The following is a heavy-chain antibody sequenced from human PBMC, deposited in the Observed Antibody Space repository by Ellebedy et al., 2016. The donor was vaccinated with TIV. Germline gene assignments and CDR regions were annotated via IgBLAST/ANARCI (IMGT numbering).Heavy chain of an antibody. D-gene: IGHD6-13*01. V-gene: IGHV3-48*01. CDR2: ISSSSRTI. CDR1: GFTFIIYS. Sequence: GESLKISXAASGFTFIIYSLNWVRQAPGKGLEWVSCISSSSRTIYYADSVKGRFTISRDNAKNSLYLQMNSLRAEDTAVYYCAAAAGAGDDAFDIWGQGTMVTVSS. J-gene: IGHJ3*02. CDR3: AAAAGAGDDAFDI.